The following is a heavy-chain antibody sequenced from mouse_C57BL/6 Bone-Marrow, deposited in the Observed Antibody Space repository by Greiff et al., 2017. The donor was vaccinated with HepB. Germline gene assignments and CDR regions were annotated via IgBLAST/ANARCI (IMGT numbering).Heavy chain of an antibody. D-gene: IGHD4-1*01. CDR1: GYTFPSYW. J-gene: IGHJ2*01. V-gene: IGHV1-59*01. CDR2: IDPSDSYT. CDR3: ARYWDRDYFDY. Sequence: QVQLQQPGAELVRPGTSVKLSCKASGYTFPSYWMHWVKQRPGQGLEWIGVIDPSDSYTNYNQKFKGKATLTVDTSSSTAYMQLSSLTSEDSAVYYCARYWDRDYFDYWGQGTTLTVSS.